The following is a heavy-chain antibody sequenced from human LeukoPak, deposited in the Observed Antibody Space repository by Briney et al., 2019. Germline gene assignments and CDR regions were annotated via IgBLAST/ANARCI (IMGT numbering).Heavy chain of an antibody. J-gene: IGHJ5*02. CDR1: GYRFTSYW. D-gene: IGHD1-26*01. Sequence: GESLKTFCKGSGYRFTSYWISWVRQMPGKGLEWMGMIYPSDSYTNYSPPLQGPVTTSPDKSISTAYLQLSHRKPSDTAMYYCSRQPPRVGATLWFDPWGQGTLVTVSS. CDR3: SRQPPRVGATLWFDP. V-gene: IGHV5-10-1*01. CDR2: IYPSDSYT.